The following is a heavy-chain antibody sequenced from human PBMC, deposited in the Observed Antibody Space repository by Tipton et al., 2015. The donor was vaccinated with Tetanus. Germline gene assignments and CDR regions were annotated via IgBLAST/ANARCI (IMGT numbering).Heavy chain of an antibody. V-gene: IGHV4-59*07. CDR2: IYYSGST. CDR3: ARVGLVMAARRRNWFYP. Sequence: TLSLTCAVYGGSFSGFYWSWIRQPPGKGLEWIGYIYYSGSTNYNPSLKSRVTISVDTSKNQFSLKLSSVTAADTAVYYCARVGLVMAARRRNWFYPWGQGTLVTVSS. J-gene: IGHJ5*02. D-gene: IGHD6-6*01. CDR1: GGSFSGFY.